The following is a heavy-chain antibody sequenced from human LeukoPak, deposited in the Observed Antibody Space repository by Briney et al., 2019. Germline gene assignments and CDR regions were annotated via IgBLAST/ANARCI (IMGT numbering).Heavy chain of an antibody. Sequence: GGSLRLSCVASGFTFSGYYMSWIRQAPGKGLERVSYISGNSRETNYADSVKGRFTTSRDNAKNSLYLQMNSLRAEDTAVYYCARDFYSNPDFWGQGTLVTVSS. CDR1: GFTFSGYY. D-gene: IGHD4-11*01. CDR3: ARDFYSNPDF. CDR2: ISGNSRET. V-gene: IGHV3-11*06. J-gene: IGHJ4*02.